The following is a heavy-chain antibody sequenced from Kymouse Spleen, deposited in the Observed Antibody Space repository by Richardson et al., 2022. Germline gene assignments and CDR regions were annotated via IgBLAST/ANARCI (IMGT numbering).Heavy chain of an antibody. CDR2: INHSGST. D-gene: IGHD2-2*02,IGHD3-10*01,IGHD3-22*01. J-gene: IGHJ6*02. CDR3: AAYYAHYYYYYGMDV. V-gene: IGHV4-34*01. Sequence: QVQLQQWGAGLLKPSETLSLTCAVYGGSFSGYYWSWIRQPPGKGLEWIGEINHSGSTNYNPSLKSRVTISVDTSKNQFSLKLSSVTAADTAVYYCAAYYAHYYYYYGMDVWGQGTTVTVSS. CDR1: GGSFSGYY.